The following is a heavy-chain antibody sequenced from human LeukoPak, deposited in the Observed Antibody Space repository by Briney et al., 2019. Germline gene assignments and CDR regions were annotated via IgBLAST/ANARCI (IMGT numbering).Heavy chain of an antibody. CDR3: ARDRDPGYDFWSGYYYY. D-gene: IGHD3-3*01. V-gene: IGHV3-30-3*01. Sequence: PGGSLRLSCAASGFTFSSYAMHWVRQAPGKGLEWVAVISYDGSNKYYADSVKGRFTISRDNSKNTLYLQMNSLRAEDTAVYYCARDRDPGYDFWSGYYYYWGQGTLVTVSS. J-gene: IGHJ4*02. CDR1: GFTFSSYA. CDR2: ISYDGSNK.